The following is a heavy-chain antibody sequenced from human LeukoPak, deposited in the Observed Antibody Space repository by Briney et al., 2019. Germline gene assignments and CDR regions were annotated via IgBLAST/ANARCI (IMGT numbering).Heavy chain of an antibody. CDR2: IYPGDSDT. Sequence: PGESLKISCKGSGYSFTSYWIGWVRQMPGKGLEWMGIIYPGDSDTRYSPSFQGQVTISADKSISTAYLQWSSLKASDTAMYYRARVYGDYRYYYYYYMDVWGKGTTVTVSS. D-gene: IGHD4-17*01. J-gene: IGHJ6*03. V-gene: IGHV5-51*01. CDR3: ARVYGDYRYYYYYYMDV. CDR1: GYSFTSYW.